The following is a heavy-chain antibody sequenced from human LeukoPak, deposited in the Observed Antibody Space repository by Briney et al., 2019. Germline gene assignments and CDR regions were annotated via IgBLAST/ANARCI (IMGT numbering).Heavy chain of an antibody. D-gene: IGHD6-13*01. CDR3: ARRGYDSSSWYGFDY. V-gene: IGHV1-69*05. CDR2: IIPIFGTA. CDR1: GYTFTGYY. Sequence: ASVKVSCKASGYTFTGYYMHWVRQAPGQGLEWMGGIIPIFGTANYAQKFQGRVTITTDESTSTAYMELSSLRSEDTAVYYCARRGYDSSSWYGFDYWGQGTLVTVSS. J-gene: IGHJ4*02.